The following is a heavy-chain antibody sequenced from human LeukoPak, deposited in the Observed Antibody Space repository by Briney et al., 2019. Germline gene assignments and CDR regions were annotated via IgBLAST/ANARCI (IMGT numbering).Heavy chain of an antibody. CDR2: IYRNGVT. CDR3: ARLRSTYWYFDL. V-gene: IGHV4-38-2*02. CDR1: DYSISSGYY. D-gene: IGHD4-17*01. Sequence: SETLSLTCTVSDYSISSGYYWGWIRQPPGKGLEWIGSIYRNGVTFSNASLRSRLSISVDTSKNQFSLRLSSVTAADTAVYYCARLRSTYWYFDLWGRGTLVTVSS. J-gene: IGHJ2*01.